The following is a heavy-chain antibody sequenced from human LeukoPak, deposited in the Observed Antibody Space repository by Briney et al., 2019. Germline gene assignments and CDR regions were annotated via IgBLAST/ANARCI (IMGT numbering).Heavy chain of an antibody. CDR2: IYCSGST. CDR1: GGSISSYY. J-gene: IGHJ4*02. CDR3: ARTPIYYFDNSGYYN. V-gene: IGHV4-59*12. Sequence: PSETLSLTCTVSGGSISSYYWSWIRQPPGKGLEWIGYIYCSGSTNYNPSLKSRVTISVDTSRNQFSLKLTSVTAADTAVYYCARTPIYYFDNSGYYNWGQGTLVTVSS. D-gene: IGHD3-22*01.